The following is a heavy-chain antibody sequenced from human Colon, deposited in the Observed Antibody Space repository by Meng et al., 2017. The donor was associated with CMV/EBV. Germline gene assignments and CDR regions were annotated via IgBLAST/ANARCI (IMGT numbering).Heavy chain of an antibody. CDR1: GFTFSSYG. CDR2: IGSNSSSI. CDR3: ARLSGNSRMDV. D-gene: IGHD1-26*01. J-gene: IGHJ6*02. Sequence: GESLKISCAGSGFTFSSYGMTWVRQAPGKGLEWVSFIGSNSSSIYYAESLKGRFTISRDNANNSLSLELNSLRADDTAVYYCARLSGNSRMDVWGQGTTVTVSS. V-gene: IGHV3-21*01.